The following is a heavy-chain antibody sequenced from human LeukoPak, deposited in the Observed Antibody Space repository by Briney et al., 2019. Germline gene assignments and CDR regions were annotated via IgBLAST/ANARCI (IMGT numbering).Heavy chain of an antibody. CDR2: INPDGAST. D-gene: IGHD4-23*01. CDR3: VRATAVAFDI. Sequence: TGGSLRLSCAASGFNFNIYWIRWVRHAPGKGLVWVSRINPDGASTSHADSVRGRFTISRDNTKNTLYLHMSSLGVEDTAIYYCVRATAVAFDIWGQGALVTVSS. J-gene: IGHJ4*02. V-gene: IGHV3-74*01. CDR1: GFNFNIYW.